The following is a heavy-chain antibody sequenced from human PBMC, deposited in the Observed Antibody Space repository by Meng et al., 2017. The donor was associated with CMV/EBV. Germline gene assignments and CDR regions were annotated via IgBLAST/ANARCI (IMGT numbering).Heavy chain of an antibody. V-gene: IGHV1-18*01. J-gene: IGHJ4*02. CDR3: ARVGPDSGSYSDDY. CDR2: ISAYNGNA. Sequence: ASVKVSCKASGYTFTSYGISWVRQAPGQGLEWMGWISAYNGNANYAQKLQGRVTMTTDTSTSTAYMELRSLRSDDTAVYYCARVGPDSGSYSDDYWGQGTLVTVSS. CDR1: GYTFTSYG. D-gene: IGHD1-26*01.